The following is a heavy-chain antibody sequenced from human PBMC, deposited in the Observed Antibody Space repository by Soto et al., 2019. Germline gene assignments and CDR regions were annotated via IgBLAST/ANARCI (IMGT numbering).Heavy chain of an antibody. CDR3: ARDREYYDSSGLYFDY. J-gene: IGHJ4*02. D-gene: IGHD3-22*01. Sequence: SETLSLTCSVSGGSISDYYWSWIRQPPGKGLEWIGYTYYGRNTNYNPSLKSRVTISVDTSKNQFSLKLISVTAADTAVYYCARDREYYDSSGLYFDYWGQGTLVTVSS. V-gene: IGHV4-59*01. CDR2: TYYGRNT. CDR1: GGSISDYY.